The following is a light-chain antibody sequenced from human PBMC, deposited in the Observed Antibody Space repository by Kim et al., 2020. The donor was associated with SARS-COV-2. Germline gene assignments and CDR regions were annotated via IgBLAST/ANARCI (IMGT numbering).Light chain of an antibody. Sequence: QSALTQPASVSGSPGQSITISCTGTSSDVGGFTYVSWYQQHPGKAPKLIIYDVSNRPSEISNRFSGSKSGKTASLTISGLQAEDEADYYCSSYTSSSTLVFGGGTQLTVL. CDR3: SSYTSSSTLV. CDR1: SSDVGGFTY. J-gene: IGLJ3*02. V-gene: IGLV2-14*03. CDR2: DVS.